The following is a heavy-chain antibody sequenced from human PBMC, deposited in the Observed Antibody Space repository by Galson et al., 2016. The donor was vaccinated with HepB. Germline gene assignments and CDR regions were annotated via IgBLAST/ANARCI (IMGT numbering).Heavy chain of an antibody. CDR2: INPNSGAT. V-gene: IGHV1-2*07. Sequence: SVKVSCKASGYSFIDYYIHWVRQVPGQGLEWMGWINPNSGATSYALKFQGRVTMTRDTSIDTAFMDLTGLRSDDTAVYYCARVNAGVTGDGMDVLGKGTTVTVSS. D-gene: IGHD2-8*02. CDR3: ARVNAGVTGDGMDV. CDR1: GYSFIDYY. J-gene: IGHJ6*04.